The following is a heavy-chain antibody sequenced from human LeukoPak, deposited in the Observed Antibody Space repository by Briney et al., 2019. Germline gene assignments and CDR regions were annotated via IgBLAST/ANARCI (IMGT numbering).Heavy chain of an antibody. Sequence: PSETLSLTCTVSGGSMSPYHWGWIRQPPGKGLEWTGYIYYSGSTNYNPSLKSRVTISVDTSKNQFSLRLSSVTAADTAVYYCARHSMVRGVITYNYYGMDVWGQGTTVTVSS. V-gene: IGHV4-59*08. CDR2: IYYSGST. J-gene: IGHJ6*02. D-gene: IGHD3-10*01. CDR1: GGSMSPYH. CDR3: ARHSMVRGVITYNYYGMDV.